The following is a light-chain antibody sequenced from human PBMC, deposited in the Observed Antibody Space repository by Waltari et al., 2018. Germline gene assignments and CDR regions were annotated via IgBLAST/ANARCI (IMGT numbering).Light chain of an antibody. CDR2: GAS. CDR1: QSVFTS. V-gene: IGKV3-11*01. J-gene: IGKJ2*01. CDR3: QQRSHWPPEYT. Sequence: EIVLTQSPATLSLSPGERATLSCRASQSVFTSLAWYQQKPGQAPRLPLYGASSRATGIPARFSGSGSGTDFTLAISSLEPEDFAVYYCQQRSHWPPEYTFGQGTKLEIK.